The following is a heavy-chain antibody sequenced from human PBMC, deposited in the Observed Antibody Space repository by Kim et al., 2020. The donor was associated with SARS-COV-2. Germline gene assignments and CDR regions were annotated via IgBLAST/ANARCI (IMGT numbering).Heavy chain of an antibody. CDR2: ISYDGSNK. CDR3: AKDDDYYDSSGDMDYFDY. J-gene: IGHJ4*02. CDR1: GFTFSSYG. V-gene: IGHV3-30*18. Sequence: GGSLRLSCAASGFTFSSYGMHWVRQAPGKGLEWVAVISYDGSNKYYADSVKGRFTISRDNSKNTLYLQMNSLRAEDTAVYYCAKDDDYYDSSGDMDYFDYWGQGTLVTVSS. D-gene: IGHD3-22*01.